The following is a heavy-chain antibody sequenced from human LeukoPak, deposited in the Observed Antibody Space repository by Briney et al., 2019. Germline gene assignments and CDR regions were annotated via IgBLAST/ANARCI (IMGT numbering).Heavy chain of an antibody. Sequence: SQTLSLICAISGDSVSRAWNWIRQSPSRGLEWLGRTYYSSKWYTDYAVSVKGRVSINPDTSKNQLSLQLSSVTHEDTAVYYCARGWLRSGFDLWGQGTLVTVSS. CDR1: GDSVSRA. CDR3: ARGWLRSGFDL. V-gene: IGHV6-1*01. CDR2: TYYSSKWYT. J-gene: IGHJ4*02. D-gene: IGHD5-12*01.